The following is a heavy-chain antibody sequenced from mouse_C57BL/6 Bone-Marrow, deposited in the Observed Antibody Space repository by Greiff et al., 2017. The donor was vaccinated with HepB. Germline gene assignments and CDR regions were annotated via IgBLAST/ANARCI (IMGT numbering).Heavy chain of an antibody. V-gene: IGHV14-4*01. CDR2: IEPENGDT. CDR3: RTPPPGLDY. Sequence: VQLQQSGAELVRPGASVKLSCTASGFNIKDDYMHWVKQRPEQGLEWIGWIEPENGDTEYASKFQGKATITADTSSNTAYLQLSSLTSEDTAVYYCRTPPPGLDYWGQGTLVTVSA. J-gene: IGHJ3*01. CDR1: GFNIKDDY.